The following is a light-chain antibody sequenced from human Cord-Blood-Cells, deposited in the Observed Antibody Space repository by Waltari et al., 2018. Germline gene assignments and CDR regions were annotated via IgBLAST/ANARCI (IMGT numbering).Light chain of an antibody. V-gene: IGLV2-14*01. J-gene: IGLJ2*01. CDR3: SSYTSSSTFVV. CDR1: SSDVGGYNY. CDR2: DVS. Sequence: QSALTQPASVSGSPGQSITISCTGTSSDVGGYNYVSWYQQHPGKAPKLMSYDVSKRPSGVSNRVAGSKSGHTASLTISGLQAEDEADYYYSSYTSSSTFVVFGGGTKLTVL.